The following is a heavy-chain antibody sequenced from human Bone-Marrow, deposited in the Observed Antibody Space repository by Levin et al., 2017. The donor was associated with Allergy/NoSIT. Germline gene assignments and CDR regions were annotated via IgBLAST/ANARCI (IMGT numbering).Heavy chain of an antibody. J-gene: IGHJ6*02. CDR1: GFTFGSYW. CDR2: INSDGSST. Sequence: SCAASGFTFGSYWMHWVRQAPGKGLVWVSRINSDGSSTSYADSVKGRFTISRDNAKNTLYLQMNSLRAEDTAVYYCARGMAGTYYYGMDVWGQGTTVTVSS. V-gene: IGHV3-74*01. CDR3: ARGMAGTYYYGMDV. D-gene: IGHD6-19*01.